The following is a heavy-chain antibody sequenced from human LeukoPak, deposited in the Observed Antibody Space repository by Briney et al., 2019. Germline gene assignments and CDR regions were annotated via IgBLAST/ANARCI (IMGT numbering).Heavy chain of an antibody. J-gene: IGHJ4*02. D-gene: IGHD3-22*01. Sequence: EGSLRLSCAASGFTFSDHYMDWVRQPPGKGLEWVAIIWYDDTNKNYADSVKGRFTISRDNSKNTLSLQMDSLRAEDTAVYYCARGVDYYENSGTIDYWGQGTLVTVSS. CDR3: ARGVDYYENSGTIDY. V-gene: IGHV3-33*08. CDR1: GFTFSDHY. CDR2: IWYDDTNK.